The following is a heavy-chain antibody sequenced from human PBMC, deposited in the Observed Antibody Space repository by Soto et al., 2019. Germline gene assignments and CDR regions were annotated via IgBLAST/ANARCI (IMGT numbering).Heavy chain of an antibody. CDR2: IWYDGSNK. V-gene: IGHV3-33*01. D-gene: IGHD2-15*01. CDR3: ARDLGYCSGGSCYDYYYGMDV. Sequence: PGGSLRLSCAASGFTFSSYGMHWVRQAPGKGLEWVAVIWYDGSNKYYADSVKGRFTISRDNSKNTLYLQMSSLRAEDTAVYYCARDLGYCSGGSCYDYYYGMDVWGQGTTVTVSS. J-gene: IGHJ6*02. CDR1: GFTFSSYG.